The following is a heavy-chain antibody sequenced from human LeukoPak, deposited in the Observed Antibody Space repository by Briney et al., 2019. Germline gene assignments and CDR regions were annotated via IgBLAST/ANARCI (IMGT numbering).Heavy chain of an antibody. Sequence: PGEPLKISCKGSGYSFTSYWIGWVRQMTGKGLEWMGIIYPGDSDTRYSPSFQGQVTISADKSISTAYLQWSSLKASDTAMYYCVRLRDGVVIPYYMDVWGKGTTVTVSS. D-gene: IGHD3-3*01. J-gene: IGHJ6*03. CDR2: IYPGDSDT. V-gene: IGHV5-51*03. CDR3: VRLRDGVVIPYYMDV. CDR1: GYSFTSYW.